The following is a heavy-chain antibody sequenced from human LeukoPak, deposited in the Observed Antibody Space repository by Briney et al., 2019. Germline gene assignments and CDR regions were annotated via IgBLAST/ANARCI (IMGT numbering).Heavy chain of an antibody. Sequence: ASVKVSCKASGYTFTSYDINWVRQATGQGLEWMGWMNPNSGNTGYAQKFQGRVTITRNASISTAYMELSSLRSEDTAVYYCARAKLWFGELLSDWGQRTLVTVSS. CDR3: ARAKLWFGELLSD. V-gene: IGHV1-8*03. J-gene: IGHJ4*02. CDR2: MNPNSGNT. CDR1: GYTFTSYD. D-gene: IGHD3-10*01.